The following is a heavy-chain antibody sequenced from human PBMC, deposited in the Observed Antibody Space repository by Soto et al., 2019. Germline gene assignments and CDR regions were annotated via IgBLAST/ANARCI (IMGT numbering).Heavy chain of an antibody. Sequence: QVQLVQSGAEVKKPGASVKVSCKASGYTFTTYYMHWLRQAPGQGLEWMGWINPNSGGAHYAQKFQGRVTMTRDTAISTAYMELSSLRSDDTAVYYCASEVALGSGKWFDPWGQGTLVTVS. D-gene: IGHD3-10*01. J-gene: IGHJ5*02. V-gene: IGHV1-2*02. CDR1: GYTFTTYY. CDR3: ASEVALGSGKWFDP. CDR2: INPNSGGA.